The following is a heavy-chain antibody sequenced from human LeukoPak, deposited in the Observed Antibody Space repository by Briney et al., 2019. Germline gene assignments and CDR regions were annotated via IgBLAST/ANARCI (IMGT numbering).Heavy chain of an antibody. J-gene: IGHJ4*02. CDR3: ARAPGYCSSTNCPTPWGFDY. V-gene: IGHV4-31*03. CDR2: IYYSGST. CDR1: GGSISSGGYY. Sequence: SQTLSLTCTVSGGSISSGGYYWSWIRQHPGKGLEWIGYIYYSGSTYYNPSLKSRVTISVDTSKNQFSLKLSSVTAADTAVYYCARAPGYCSSTNCPTPWGFDYWGQGTLVTVSS. D-gene: IGHD2-2*03.